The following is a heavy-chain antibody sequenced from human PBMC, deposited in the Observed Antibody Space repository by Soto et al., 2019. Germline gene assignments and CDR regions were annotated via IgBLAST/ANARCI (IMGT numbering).Heavy chain of an antibody. J-gene: IGHJ5*02. Sequence: QVQLVQSGAEVKKPGSSVKVSCKASGGTFSSYAISWVRQAPGQGLEWMGGIIPIFGTANYAQKFQGRVTITADESTSTDYMELSSLRSEDTAVYYCARQDCSGGSCYGAPYNWFDPWGQGTLVTVSS. CDR2: IIPIFGTA. CDR1: GGTFSSYA. CDR3: ARQDCSGGSCYGAPYNWFDP. V-gene: IGHV1-69*12. D-gene: IGHD2-15*01.